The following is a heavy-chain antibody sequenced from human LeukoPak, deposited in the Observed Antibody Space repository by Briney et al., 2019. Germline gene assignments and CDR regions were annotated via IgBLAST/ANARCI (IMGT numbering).Heavy chain of an antibody. V-gene: IGHV3-7*01. J-gene: IGHJ4*02. Sequence: PGGSLRLSCAASGFTFSSYWMSWVRQAPGKGLEWVANIKQDGSEKYYVDSVKGRFTISRDNAKNSLYLQMNSLRAEDTAVYHCARAPAAMTYYYDSSGEGYFDYWGQGTLVTVSS. D-gene: IGHD3-22*01. CDR2: IKQDGSEK. CDR1: GFTFSSYW. CDR3: ARAPAAMTYYYDSSGEGYFDY.